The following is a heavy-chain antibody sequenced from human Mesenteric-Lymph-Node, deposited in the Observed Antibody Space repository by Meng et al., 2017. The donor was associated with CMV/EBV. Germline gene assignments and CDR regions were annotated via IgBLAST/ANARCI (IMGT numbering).Heavy chain of an antibody. CDR3: ARSESLAAAPDAFDI. CDR1: SFTFSDYY. CDR2: ISSSGSII. Sequence: SSFTFSDYYMRRIRQAPGKGLEWVSYISSSGSIIYYTDSVKGRFTISRDNAKNTLYLQMNSLRAEDTAMYYCARSESLAAAPDAFDIWGQGTMVTVSS. J-gene: IGHJ3*02. D-gene: IGHD6-13*01. V-gene: IGHV3-11*01.